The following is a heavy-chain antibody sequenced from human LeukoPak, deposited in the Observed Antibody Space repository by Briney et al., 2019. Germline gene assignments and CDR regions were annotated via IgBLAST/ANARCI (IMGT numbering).Heavy chain of an antibody. CDR1: GFTFSSYG. CDR3: ARPGYYGSGSLRSYYYYYGMDV. D-gene: IGHD3-10*01. Sequence: GRSLRLSCAASGFTFSSYGMHWVRQAPGKGLEWVAVIWYDGSNKYYADSVKGRFTISRDNSKNTLYLQMNSLRAEDTAVYYCARPGYYGSGSLRSYYYYYGMDVWGQGTTVTVSS. CDR2: IWYDGSNK. J-gene: IGHJ6*02. V-gene: IGHV3-33*01.